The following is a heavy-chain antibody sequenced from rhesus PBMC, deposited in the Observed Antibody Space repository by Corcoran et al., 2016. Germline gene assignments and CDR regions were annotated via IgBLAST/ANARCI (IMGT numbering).Heavy chain of an antibody. CDR1: GGSVSSSNW. CDR2: ISGSSGST. CDR3: ARDPKAMTLDY. J-gene: IGHJ4*01. V-gene: IGHV4-65*01. D-gene: IGHD1-32*01. Sequence: QVQLQESGPGLVKPSGTLSLTCAVSGGSVSSSNWWSWIRQPPGKGLEWIGYISGSSGSTYYNPSLKSRVTISTDTSKNQFSLKLSSLTAAETAVYYCARDPKAMTLDYWGQGVLVTVSS.